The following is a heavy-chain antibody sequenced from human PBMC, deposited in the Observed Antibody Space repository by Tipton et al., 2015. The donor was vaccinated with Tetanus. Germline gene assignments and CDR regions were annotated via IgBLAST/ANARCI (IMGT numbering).Heavy chain of an antibody. J-gene: IGHJ6*02. V-gene: IGHV3-74*01. Sequence: SLRLSCAASGFSFSDFYMHWVRQTPGKGLVWISRINPDGRRTNYADFVKGRFTISRDHAKNTVYLQMNSLRAEDTAVYFCARRSLTNYGLDVWGQGTPVTVSS. D-gene: IGHD1-1*01. CDR1: GFSFSDFY. CDR2: INPDGRRT. CDR3: ARRSLTNYGLDV.